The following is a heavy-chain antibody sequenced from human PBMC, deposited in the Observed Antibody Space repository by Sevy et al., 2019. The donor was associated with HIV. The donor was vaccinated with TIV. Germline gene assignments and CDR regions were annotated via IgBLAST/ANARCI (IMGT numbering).Heavy chain of an antibody. D-gene: IGHD6-13*01. CDR1: GFTFDDYV. J-gene: IGHJ6*03. CDR3: TRNIRDLVPYYYYYMDV. Sequence: GGSLRLSCTGSGFTFDDYVVSWVRQAPGKGLEWVGFIRSEAYGGTTAYGASVKGRFTISRDDSKNIAYLQMNSLKTDDTAVYYCTRNIRDLVPYYYYYMDVWGKGTTVTVSS. CDR2: IRSEAYGGTT. V-gene: IGHV3-49*04.